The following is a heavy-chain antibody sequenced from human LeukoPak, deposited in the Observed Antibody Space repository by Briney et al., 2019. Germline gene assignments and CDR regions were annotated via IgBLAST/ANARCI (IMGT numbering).Heavy chain of an antibody. CDR2: INHSGSN. D-gene: IGHD2-2*01. V-gene: IGHV4-34*01. CDR3: ARTCSSTSCYEF. J-gene: IGHJ4*02. Sequence: LELIVEINHSGSNNYNPSLKSRVTISVDTSKNQFSLKLSSVTTADTAVYYCARTCSSTSCYEFWGQGTLVTVSS.